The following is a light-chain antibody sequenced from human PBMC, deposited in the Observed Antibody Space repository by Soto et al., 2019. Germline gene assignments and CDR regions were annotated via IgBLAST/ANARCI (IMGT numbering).Light chain of an antibody. Sequence: EILLTQSPGTLSLSPGERATLSCRATESVVSNYLAWYQLKPGQAPRLLIYDASSRATGIPERFSGSGSGTDFTLTISRLEPEDFAVYYCQQYGSITWTFGHGTKVDIK. CDR2: DAS. J-gene: IGKJ1*01. CDR3: QQYGSITWT. V-gene: IGKV3-20*01. CDR1: ESVVSNY.